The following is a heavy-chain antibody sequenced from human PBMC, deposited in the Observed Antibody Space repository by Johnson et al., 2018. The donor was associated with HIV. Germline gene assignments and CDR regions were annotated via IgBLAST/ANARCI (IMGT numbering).Heavy chain of an antibody. V-gene: IGHV3-30*04. CDR3: ARNQWRRNYYDAFDI. D-gene: IGHD1-7*01. CDR1: GFTFSSYA. Sequence: VQLVESGGGVVQPGRSLRLSCAASGFTFSSYAIHWVRQAPGKGLQWVAIISYDGSNNYYADSVKGRFTISRDNSKNTLYLQMNSLRAEDTAVYYCARNQWRRNYYDAFDIWGQGTMVTVSS. CDR2: ISYDGSNN. J-gene: IGHJ3*02.